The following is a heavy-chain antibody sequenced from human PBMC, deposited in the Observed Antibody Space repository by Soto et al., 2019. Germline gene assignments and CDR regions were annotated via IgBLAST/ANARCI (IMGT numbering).Heavy chain of an antibody. J-gene: IGHJ3*02. CDR3: ARSLQQWLRFIDAFDI. CDR2: IYYSGST. Sequence: QVQLQESGPGLVKPSQTLSLTCTVSGGSISSGGYYWSWIRQHPGKGLEWIGYIYYSGSTYYNPSLKSRVTISVDTSKNQFSLKLSSVTAADTAVYYCARSLQQWLRFIDAFDIWGQGTMVTVSS. D-gene: IGHD5-12*01. CDR1: GGSISSGGYY. V-gene: IGHV4-31*03.